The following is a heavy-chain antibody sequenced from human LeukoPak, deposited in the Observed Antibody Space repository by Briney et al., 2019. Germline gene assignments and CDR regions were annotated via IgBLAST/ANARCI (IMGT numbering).Heavy chain of an antibody. V-gene: IGHV3-7*05. D-gene: IGHD5-18*01. J-gene: IGHJ3*02. CDR1: GFTFSGYW. Sequence: GGSLRLSCVASGFTFSGYWMGWVRQAPGKGLEWVANINQDGSEKNYVDSVKGRFTISRDNAKNSLCLQMNSLRAEDTAVYYCARDRGYSTFDMWGQGTMVTVSS. CDR2: INQDGSEK. CDR3: ARDRGYSTFDM.